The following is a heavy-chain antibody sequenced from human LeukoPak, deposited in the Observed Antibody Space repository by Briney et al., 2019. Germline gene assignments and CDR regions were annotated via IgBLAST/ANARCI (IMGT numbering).Heavy chain of an antibody. CDR1: GGSISSGGYS. CDR2: IYHSGST. D-gene: IGHD3-3*01. J-gene: IGHJ5*02. Sequence: SETLSLTCAVSGGSISSGGYSWSWIRQPPGKGLEWIGYIYHSGSTYYNPSLKSRVTISVDTSKNQFSLKLSSVTAADTAVYYCARGGLGITIFGVVNTYNWFDPWGQGTLVTVSS. CDR3: ARGGLGITIFGVVNTYNWFDP. V-gene: IGHV4-30-2*01.